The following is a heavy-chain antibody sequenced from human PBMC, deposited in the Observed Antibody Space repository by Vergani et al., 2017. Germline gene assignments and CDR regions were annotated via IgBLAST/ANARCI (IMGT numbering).Heavy chain of an antibody. CDR1: GSTVSGNY. D-gene: IGHD3-10*01. Sequence: QLVESGGALVKPGGSLRLSCAASGSTVSGNYMTGVGQPPGRGLDWVSHIYSGDETYYAESVKGRVTISRDTSKNTLHLQINNLRVEDWAVYYCARGKFYGSGTYVDPWGRGTLVPLSS. J-gene: IGHJ5*02. CDR3: ARGKFYGSGTYVDP. CDR2: IYSGDET. V-gene: IGHV3-66*02.